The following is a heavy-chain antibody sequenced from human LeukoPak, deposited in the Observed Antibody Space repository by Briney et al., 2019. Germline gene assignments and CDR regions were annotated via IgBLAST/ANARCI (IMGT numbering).Heavy chain of an antibody. CDR1: GFTFSSYG. V-gene: IGHV3-23*01. J-gene: IGHJ4*02. CDR3: ATYRQVLLPFES. CDR2: IRGSGGTT. Sequence: PGGSLRLSCAASGFTFSSYGMSWVRQAPGKGLEWVSAIRGSGGTTFYADSVKGRFTISRDNSKNTLYLQMNSLRAEDTAIYYCATYRQVLLPFESWGQGTLVTVSS. D-gene: IGHD2-8*02.